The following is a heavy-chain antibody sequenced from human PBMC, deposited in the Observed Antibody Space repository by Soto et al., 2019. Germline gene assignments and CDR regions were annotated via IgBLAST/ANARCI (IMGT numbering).Heavy chain of an antibody. V-gene: IGHV3-21*01. D-gene: IGHD3-10*01. CDR2: ISSGSSYL. Sequence: PGGSLRLSCAASGFTFSSYSMNWVRQAPGKGLEWVSSISSGSSYLYYSVSVKGRFTISRDNAKNSLFLQMSSLTAEDTAVYYCARDTTYYYYSDSGTYYRRYSDFWGQGTLVTVSS. CDR1: GFTFSSYS. J-gene: IGHJ4*02. CDR3: ARDTTYYYYSDSGTYYRRYSDF.